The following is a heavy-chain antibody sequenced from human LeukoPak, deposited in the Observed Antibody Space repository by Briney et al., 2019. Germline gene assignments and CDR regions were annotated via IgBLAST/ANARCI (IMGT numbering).Heavy chain of an antibody. Sequence: PGGSLRLSCAASGFTFSDYYMSWIRQAPGKGLEWVSYISSSGSTIYYADSVKGRFTISRDNAKNSLYLQMNSLRAEDTAVYYCAKDELGYCSSTSCCHFDYWGQGTLVTVSS. CDR2: ISSSGSTI. J-gene: IGHJ4*02. V-gene: IGHV3-11*04. CDR1: GFTFSDYY. D-gene: IGHD2-2*01. CDR3: AKDELGYCSSTSCCHFDY.